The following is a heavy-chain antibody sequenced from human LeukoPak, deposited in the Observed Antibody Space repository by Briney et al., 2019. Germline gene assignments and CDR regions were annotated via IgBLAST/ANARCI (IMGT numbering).Heavy chain of an antibody. Sequence: GGSLRLSCAASGFTFSNCGMHWVRQAPGKGLEWLAVIWYDGSYKYYADSVKGRFTISRDNSKNTLYLQMNSLRAEDTAVYYCAKDFYVGPVLARYFDYWGQGTLVTVSS. CDR1: GFTFSNCG. V-gene: IGHV3-33*06. CDR3: AKDFYVGPVLARYFDY. CDR2: IWYDGSYK. D-gene: IGHD2-8*02. J-gene: IGHJ4*02.